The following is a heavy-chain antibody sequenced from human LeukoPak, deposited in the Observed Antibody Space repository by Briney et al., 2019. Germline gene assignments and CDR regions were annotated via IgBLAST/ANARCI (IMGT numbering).Heavy chain of an antibody. CDR2: IYKSGST. Sequence: SETLSLTCTVSGGSIISSIYYWGWLRQPPGKGLEWIASIYKSGSTYFSPSLKSRLSISVDTPKNQFSLRLTSVTAADTAVYFCARPAYGGNGPFATWGQGTLVTVSA. D-gene: IGHD4-23*01. J-gene: IGHJ5*02. CDR1: GGSIISSIYY. V-gene: IGHV4-39*01. CDR3: ARPAYGGNGPFAT.